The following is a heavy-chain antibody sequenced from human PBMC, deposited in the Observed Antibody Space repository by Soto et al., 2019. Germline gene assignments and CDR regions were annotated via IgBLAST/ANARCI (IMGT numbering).Heavy chain of an antibody. J-gene: IGHJ4*02. Sequence: QITLKESGPTLVRPTQTLTLTCAFSGFSLSTSGVGVGWIRQPPGKALEGLAVIYWDDSKHYSPSLRSRLTITKDPSKNQVVLTMTNMDPMDTGTYYCAHKGPEDWPLDYWGQGTLVTVSS. CDR1: GFSLSTSGVG. CDR3: AHKGPEDWPLDY. CDR2: IYWDDSK. V-gene: IGHV2-5*02. D-gene: IGHD3-9*01.